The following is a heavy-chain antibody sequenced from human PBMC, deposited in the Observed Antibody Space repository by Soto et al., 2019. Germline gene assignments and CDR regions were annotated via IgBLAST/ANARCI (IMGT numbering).Heavy chain of an antibody. J-gene: IGHJ4*02. CDR2: INAGNGNT. D-gene: IGHD3-22*01. CDR3: ARPKYYYDSSGLPEGFDY. CDR1: GYTFTSYA. Sequence: ASVKVSCKASGYTFTSYAMHWVRQAPGQRLEWMGWINAGNGNTKYSQKFQGRVTITRDTSASTAYMELSSLRSEDTAVYYCARPKYYYDSSGLPEGFDYWGQGTLVTVST. V-gene: IGHV1-3*01.